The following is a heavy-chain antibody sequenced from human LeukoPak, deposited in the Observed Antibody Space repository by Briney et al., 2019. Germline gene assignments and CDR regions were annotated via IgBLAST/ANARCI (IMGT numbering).Heavy chain of an antibody. CDR2: ISGSGGST. J-gene: IGHJ4*02. CDR1: GFTFSSYA. Sequence: GGSLRLSCAASGFTFSSYAMSWVRQAPGKGLEWVSAISGSGGSTYYADSLKGRFTISRDNSKNTLYLQMNSLRAEDTAVYYCARLPNPGATYSSGWYSDYWGQGTLVTVSS. V-gene: IGHV3-23*01. D-gene: IGHD6-19*01. CDR3: ARLPNPGATYSSGWYSDY.